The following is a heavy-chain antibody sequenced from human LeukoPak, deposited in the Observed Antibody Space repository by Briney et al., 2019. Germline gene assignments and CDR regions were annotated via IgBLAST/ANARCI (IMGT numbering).Heavy chain of an antibody. J-gene: IGHJ4*02. CDR2: IYTSGST. Sequence: PSETLSLTCSVSSGSISNYYWRWIRHPAGKGLEWIGLIYTSGSTNYNPSLKGRVTMSVNTSKNQFSLKLSSVTAADTAVYYGARDFYAPNSGWFDYWGQGTLVTVSS. CDR1: SGSISNYY. D-gene: IGHD6-19*01. CDR3: ARDFYAPNSGWFDY. V-gene: IGHV4-4*07.